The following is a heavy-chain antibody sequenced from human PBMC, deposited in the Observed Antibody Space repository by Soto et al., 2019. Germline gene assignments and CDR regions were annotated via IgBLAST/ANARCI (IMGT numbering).Heavy chain of an antibody. Sequence: GGSLILSCAASGFTVSSNYMSWVRQAPGKGLEWVSFIYSGSSTYYADSVKGRFTISRDNSKNTLYLQMNSLRAEDTAVYYCARDRKYYYGMDVWGQGTTVTVSS. J-gene: IGHJ6*02. V-gene: IGHV3-66*01. CDR1: GFTVSSNY. CDR2: IYSGSST. CDR3: ARDRKYYYGMDV.